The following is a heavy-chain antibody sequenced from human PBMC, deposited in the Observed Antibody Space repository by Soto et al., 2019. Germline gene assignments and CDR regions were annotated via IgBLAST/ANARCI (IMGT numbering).Heavy chain of an antibody. CDR1: GYSFASYW. CDR2: IDPSDSYT. CDR3: ARHDIVVVVAATRGWFDP. D-gene: IGHD2-15*01. V-gene: IGHV5-10-1*01. Sequence: PGESLKISCKGSGYSFASYWISWVRQMPGKGLEWMGRIDPSDSYTNYSPSFQGHVTISADKSISTAYLQWSSLKASDTAMYYCARHDIVVVVAATRGWFDPWGQGTLVTVSS. J-gene: IGHJ5*02.